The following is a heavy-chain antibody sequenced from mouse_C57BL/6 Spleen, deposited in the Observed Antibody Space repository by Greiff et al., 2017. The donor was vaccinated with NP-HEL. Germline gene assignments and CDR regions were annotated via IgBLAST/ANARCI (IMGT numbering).Heavy chain of an antibody. CDR1: GFSLTSYG. V-gene: IGHV2-5*01. Sequence: QRVESGPGLVQPSQSLSITCTVSGFSLTSYGVHWVRQSPGKGLEWLGVIWRGGSTDYNAAFMSRLSITKDNSKSQVFFKMNSLQADDTAIYYCAKNAVLRRDYAMDYWGQGTSVTVSS. D-gene: IGHD1-1*01. CDR3: AKNAVLRRDYAMDY. CDR2: IWRGGST. J-gene: IGHJ4*01.